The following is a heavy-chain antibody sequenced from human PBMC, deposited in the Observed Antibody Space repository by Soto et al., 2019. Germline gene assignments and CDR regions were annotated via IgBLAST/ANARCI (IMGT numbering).Heavy chain of an antibody. CDR1: GGSISSYY. J-gene: IGHJ4*02. V-gene: IGHV4-59*12. Sequence: PSETLSLTCTVSGGSISSYYWTWIRQPPGKGLEWIGYVYSGDRTNYNPSLKSRVTISGDTSKNQFSLKLSSVTAADTAVYYCARDKITGLFDYWGQGTLVTVSS. CDR2: VYSGDRT. CDR3: ARDKITGLFDY. D-gene: IGHD2-8*02.